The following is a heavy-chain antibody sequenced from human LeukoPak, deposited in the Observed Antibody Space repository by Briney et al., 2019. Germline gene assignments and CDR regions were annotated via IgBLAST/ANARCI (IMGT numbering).Heavy chain of an antibody. D-gene: IGHD3-16*01. Sequence: ASVKVSCKASGYTFTSYDINWVRQATGQGLEWMGWMNPNSGNTGYAQKFQGRVTMTRNTSISTAYMELSSLRSEDTAVYYCTKTSDADSYDYVWGSFALWGQGTLVSVSS. CDR2: MNPNSGNT. CDR1: GYTFTSYD. J-gene: IGHJ4*02. V-gene: IGHV1-8*01. CDR3: TKTSDADSYDYVWGSFAL.